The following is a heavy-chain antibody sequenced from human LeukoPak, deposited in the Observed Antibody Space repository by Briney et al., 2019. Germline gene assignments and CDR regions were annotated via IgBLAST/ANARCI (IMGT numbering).Heavy chain of an antibody. Sequence: ASVKVSCKASGYTFTGYYMHWVRQAPGQGLEWMGGINPNSGGTNYAQKFQGRVTMTRDTSISTPYMELSRLRSDDTAVYYCARERDCSGGSCYMEDWFDPWGQGTLVTVSS. CDR1: GYTFTGYY. CDR3: ARERDCSGGSCYMEDWFDP. D-gene: IGHD2-15*01. V-gene: IGHV1-2*02. CDR2: INPNSGGT. J-gene: IGHJ5*02.